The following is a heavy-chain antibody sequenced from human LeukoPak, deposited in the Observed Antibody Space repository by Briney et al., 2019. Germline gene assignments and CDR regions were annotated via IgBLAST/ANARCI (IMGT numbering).Heavy chain of an antibody. V-gene: IGHV4-59*01. Sequence: SETLSLSCTVSDGSISSYYWSWIRQPPGKGLEWIGYIYYSGSTNYNPSLKSRVTISVDTSKNQFSLKLCSVTAADTAVYYCARDDQDYYDSSGYFDYWGQGTLVTVSS. CDR3: ARDDQDYYDSSGYFDY. CDR2: IYYSGST. J-gene: IGHJ4*02. CDR1: DGSISSYY. D-gene: IGHD3-22*01.